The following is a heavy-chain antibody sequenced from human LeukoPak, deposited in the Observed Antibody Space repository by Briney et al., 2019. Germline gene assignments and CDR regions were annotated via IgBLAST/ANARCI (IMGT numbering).Heavy chain of an antibody. J-gene: IGHJ5*02. D-gene: IGHD3-3*01. Sequence: SETLSLTCTVSGGSISSYYWSWIRQPPGKGLEWIGYIYYSGSTNYNPSLKSRVTISVDTSKNQFSLKLSSVTAADTAVYYCARASYDFWSVYFMQVLFDPWGQGTLVTVSS. CDR3: ARASYDFWSVYFMQVLFDP. CDR1: GGSISSYY. V-gene: IGHV4-59*01. CDR2: IYYSGST.